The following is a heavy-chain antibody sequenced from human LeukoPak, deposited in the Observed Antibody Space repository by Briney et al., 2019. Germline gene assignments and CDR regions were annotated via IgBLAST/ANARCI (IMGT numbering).Heavy chain of an antibody. CDR1: GGSISRYY. CDR2: IYSTGST. J-gene: IGHJ6*02. CDR3: ARDQKVAYCSGGSCYDYGMDV. V-gene: IGHV4-4*08. D-gene: IGHD2-15*01. Sequence: PSETLSLTCSVSGGSISRYYWSWIRQPPGKGLEWIGYIYSTGSTNYNPSLKSRVTISVDTPKNQFSLKLSSVTAADTAVYYCARDQKVAYCSGGSCYDYGMDVWGQGTTVTVSS.